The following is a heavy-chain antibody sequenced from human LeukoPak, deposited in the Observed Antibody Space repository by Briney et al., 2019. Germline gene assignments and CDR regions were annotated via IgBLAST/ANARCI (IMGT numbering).Heavy chain of an antibody. Sequence: SETLSLTCTVSGGSISSTSYYWGWIRQPPGKGLEWIGNMYYSGSTYYNPSLKGRVTISVDTSKNQFSLKLSSMTAADTAVYYCARVAFRQWLVQGIDYWGQGTLVTVPS. D-gene: IGHD6-19*01. J-gene: IGHJ4*02. CDR3: ARVAFRQWLVQGIDY. CDR1: GGSISSTSYY. CDR2: MYYSGST. V-gene: IGHV4-39*07.